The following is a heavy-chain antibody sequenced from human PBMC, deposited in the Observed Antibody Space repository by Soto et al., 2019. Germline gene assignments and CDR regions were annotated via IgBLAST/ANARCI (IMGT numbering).Heavy chain of an antibody. J-gene: IGHJ5*02. CDR3: AREGGVYCSSTSCYGYNWFDP. CDR1: GGTFSSYA. D-gene: IGHD2-2*01. CDR2: IIPIFGTA. V-gene: IGHV1-69*01. Sequence: QVQLVQSGAEVKKPGSSVKVSCTASGGTFSSYAISWVRQAPGQGLEWMGGIIPIFGTANYAQKFQGRVTITADESTSTANMELSSLRSEDTAVYYCAREGGVYCSSTSCYGYNWFDPWGQGTLVTVSS.